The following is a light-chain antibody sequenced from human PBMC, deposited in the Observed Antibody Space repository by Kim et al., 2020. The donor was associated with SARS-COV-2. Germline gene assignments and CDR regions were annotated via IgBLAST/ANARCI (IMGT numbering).Light chain of an antibody. CDR1: SSTIGGNP. J-gene: IGLJ2*01. CDR2: STY. Sequence: GQGVTIASSRSSSTIGGNPVNCDQQRPGTAPKLLIHSTYQRPSGVPDRFSGSKSGTSASLAISGLQSEDEADYYCAVWDDSLNGVLFGGGTQLTVL. CDR3: AVWDDSLNGVL. V-gene: IGLV1-44*01.